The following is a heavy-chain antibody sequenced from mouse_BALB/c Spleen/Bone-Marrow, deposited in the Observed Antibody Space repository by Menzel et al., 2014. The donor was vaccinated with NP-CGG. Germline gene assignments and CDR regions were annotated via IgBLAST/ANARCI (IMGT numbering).Heavy chain of an antibody. CDR1: GFSLTTYG. D-gene: IGHD2-4*01. Sequence: QVQLQQSGPGLVQPSQSLSITCTVSGFSLTTYGIHWIRQSPGKGLEWLGVILSGGGSDYNAAFISRVSINKDNSKSQVFFKMNSLQANDTAIYYCARNYDYDAYYFDYWGQGTFITVSS. V-gene: IGHV2-2*02. J-gene: IGHJ2*02. CDR2: ILSGGGS. CDR3: ARNYDYDAYYFDY.